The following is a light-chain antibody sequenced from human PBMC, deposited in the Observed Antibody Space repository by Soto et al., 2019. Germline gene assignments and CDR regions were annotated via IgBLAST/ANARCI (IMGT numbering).Light chain of an antibody. CDR1: QGISSW. V-gene: IGKV1-5*03. CDR2: KAS. J-gene: IGKJ1*01. CDR3: QQYYRYPWT. Sequence: DIHMTQAPSRLSASLGERVTITCRGRQGISSWLAWYEQTPGKAPKGLIYKASPLESGAPSRFSGSGSGTEFTLTISSLQPDDFATYYCQQYYRYPWTFGQRTKVDIK.